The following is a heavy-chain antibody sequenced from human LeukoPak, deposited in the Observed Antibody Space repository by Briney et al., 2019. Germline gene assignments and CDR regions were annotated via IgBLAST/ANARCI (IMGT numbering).Heavy chain of an antibody. D-gene: IGHD4-17*01. V-gene: IGHV3-23*01. CDR3: AKDPSSFTVTGEFDY. Sequence: PGGSLRLSCAASGFTFSSYAMSWVRQAPGKGLEWVSAISGSGGSTYYADSVKGRFTISSDNSKNTLYLQMNSLRAEDTAVYYCAKDPSSFTVTGEFDYWGQGTLVTVSS. J-gene: IGHJ4*02. CDR2: ISGSGGST. CDR1: GFTFSSYA.